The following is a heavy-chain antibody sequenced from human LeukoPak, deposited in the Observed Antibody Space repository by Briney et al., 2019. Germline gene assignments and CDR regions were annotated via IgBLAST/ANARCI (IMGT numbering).Heavy chain of an antibody. CDR3: AGRQDGHDY. CDR2: IYTTGST. J-gene: IGHJ4*02. Sequence: SETLSLTCTVPGVSIANTFYYWNWLRQPAGKGLEWIGRIYTTGSTDYSPSLKRRVPISLATARNQFSLKLSSVPAADTAVYYCAGRQDGHDYWGQGTLVTVSS. V-gene: IGHV4-61*02. CDR1: GVSIANTFYY.